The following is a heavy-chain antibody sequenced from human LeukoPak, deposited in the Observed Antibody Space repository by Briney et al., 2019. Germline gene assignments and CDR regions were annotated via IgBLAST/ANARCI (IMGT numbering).Heavy chain of an antibody. CDR2: IGGSGGDT. CDR1: GFTFSSYS. D-gene: IGHD6-13*01. CDR3: AKQFGGSSWPIHY. J-gene: IGHJ4*02. V-gene: IGHV3-23*01. Sequence: AGSLRLSCAASGFTFSSYSMNWVRQAPGKGLEWVSVIGGSGGDTYYADSVKGRFTISRDNSKNTLHLQMDSLRVEDTAVYYCAKQFGGSSWPIHYWGQGTLVTVSP.